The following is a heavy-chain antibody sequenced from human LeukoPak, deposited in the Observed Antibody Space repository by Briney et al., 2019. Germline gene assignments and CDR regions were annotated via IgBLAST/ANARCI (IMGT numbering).Heavy chain of an antibody. V-gene: IGHV3-23*01. Sequence: GASLRLPCAASGFTFSSYAMSWVRQAPGKGLEWVSAISGSGGSTYYADSVKGRFTISRDNSKNTLYLQMNSLRAEDTAVYYCAKGSSGWPYFDYWGQGTLVTVSS. CDR2: ISGSGGST. J-gene: IGHJ4*02. CDR3: AKGSSGWPYFDY. D-gene: IGHD6-19*01. CDR1: GFTFSSYA.